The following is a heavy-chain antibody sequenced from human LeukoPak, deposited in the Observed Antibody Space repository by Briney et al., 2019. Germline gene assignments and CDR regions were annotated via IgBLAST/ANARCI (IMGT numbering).Heavy chain of an antibody. D-gene: IGHD3-22*01. CDR1: GFTFSTYS. Sequence: GGSLRLSCAASGFTFSTYSMNWVRQAPGKGLEWVSYISGSSTIYYSDSVKGRFTISRDNAKNSLYLQMNSLRAEDTAVYYCATSSGHLDYWGQGTLVTVSS. CDR3: ATSSGHLDY. V-gene: IGHV3-48*01. J-gene: IGHJ4*02. CDR2: ISGSSTI.